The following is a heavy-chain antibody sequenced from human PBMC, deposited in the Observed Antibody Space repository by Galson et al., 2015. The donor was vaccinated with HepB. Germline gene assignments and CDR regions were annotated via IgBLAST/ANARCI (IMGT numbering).Heavy chain of an antibody. CDR2: INSDVSTT. J-gene: IGHJ5*02. V-gene: IGHV3-74*01. D-gene: IGHD7-27*01. CDR1: GFTFSSNW. Sequence: SLRLSCAASGFTFSSNWMQWVRQAPGKGLEWVSRINSDVSTTSYTDSVKGRFTISRDNAKNTLYLQMNSLRAEDTAVYYCGNCGSSWGQGTLVTVAS. CDR3: GNCGSS.